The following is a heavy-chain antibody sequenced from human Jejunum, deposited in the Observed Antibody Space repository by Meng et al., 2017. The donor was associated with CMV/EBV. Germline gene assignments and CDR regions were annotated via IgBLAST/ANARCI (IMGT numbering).Heavy chain of an antibody. J-gene: IGHJ4*02. CDR2: NSSTSSTT. Sequence: AASGFTFSSHSMNWVRQAPGKGLEWVSYNSSTSSTTHYADSMKGRFTISRDNAKNSLYLQMNSLRGEDTAVYYCARNPPGKGFIDYWGQGTLVTVSS. CDR3: ARNPPGKGFIDY. CDR1: GFTFSSHS. D-gene: IGHD1-1*01. V-gene: IGHV3-48*04.